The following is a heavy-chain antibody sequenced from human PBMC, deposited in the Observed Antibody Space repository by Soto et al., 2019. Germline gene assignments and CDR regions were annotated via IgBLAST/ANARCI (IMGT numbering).Heavy chain of an antibody. CDR1: GGSVRAPDW. Sequence: QVHLQESGPGLVAPSGSLALTCTLSGGSVRAPDWWNWVRQSPDKGLEWIAEVHISGHSNYNPSLRSRVSVSIDSSKNQFYLNLNSVTAADTAIYYCARVRQGCSANNCYFDPWGQGTQVTLCS. CDR2: VHISGHS. J-gene: IGHJ5*01. CDR3: ARVRQGCSANNCYFDP. V-gene: IGHV4-4*02. D-gene: IGHD1-1*01.